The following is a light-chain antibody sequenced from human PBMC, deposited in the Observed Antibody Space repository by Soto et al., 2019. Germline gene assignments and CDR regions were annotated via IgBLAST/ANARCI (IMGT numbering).Light chain of an antibody. CDR2: AAS. J-gene: IGKJ5*01. CDR1: QSISSY. Sequence: DIPMTQSPSSLSASVGDRVTITCRASQSISSYLNWYQQKPGKAPKLLIYAASSFQSGVPSRFSGSGSGTDFTLTISSLQPEDFATYYCQQSYSTLITFGQGTRLEIK. CDR3: QQSYSTLIT. V-gene: IGKV1-39*01.